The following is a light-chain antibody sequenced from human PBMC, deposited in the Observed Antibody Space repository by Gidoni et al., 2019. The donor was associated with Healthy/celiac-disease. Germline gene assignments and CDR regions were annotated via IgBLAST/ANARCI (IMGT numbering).Light chain of an antibody. CDR2: AAS. CDR3: QQSYSTPPYS. Sequence: DIQMTQSPSSLSASVGDRVTITVRASQSISSYLNWYQQKPGKAPKLLIYAASSLQSGVPSRFSGSGSGTDFTLTISSLQPDDFATYYFQQSYSTPPYSFGQGTKLEIK. V-gene: IGKV1-39*01. J-gene: IGKJ2*03. CDR1: QSISSY.